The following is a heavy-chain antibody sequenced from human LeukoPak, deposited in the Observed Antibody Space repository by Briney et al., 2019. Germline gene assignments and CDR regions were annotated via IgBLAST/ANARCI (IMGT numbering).Heavy chain of an antibody. Sequence: GGSLRLSCAASGFTFSSYAMHWVRQAPGKGLEWVAVISYDGSNKYYADSVKGRFTISRDNSKNTLYLQMNSLRAEDTAVYYCARGGGELRLFVYWGQGTLVTVSS. J-gene: IGHJ4*02. CDR1: GFTFSSYA. V-gene: IGHV3-30-3*01. D-gene: IGHD1-26*01. CDR2: ISYDGSNK. CDR3: ARGGGELRLFVY.